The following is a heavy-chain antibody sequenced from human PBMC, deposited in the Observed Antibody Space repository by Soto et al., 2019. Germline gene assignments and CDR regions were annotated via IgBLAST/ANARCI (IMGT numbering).Heavy chain of an antibody. CDR1: GASMRSTVYA. J-gene: IGHJ4*02. Sequence: PSESLALACTVSGASMRSTVYAGVWIRKTPEKGLEFIGSVFHNGEAHYIPSLKSLVSMSVDTSKNQFSLTLTSVTAADTAFYYCARHSEIAMVTGFDQWGQGTLLTVSS. D-gene: IGHD5-18*01. CDR2: VFHNGEA. CDR3: ARHSEIAMVTGFDQ. V-gene: IGHV4-39*01.